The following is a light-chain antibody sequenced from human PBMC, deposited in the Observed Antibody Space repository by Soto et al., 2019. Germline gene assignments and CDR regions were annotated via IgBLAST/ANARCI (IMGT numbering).Light chain of an antibody. CDR1: SSDVGSYDH. V-gene: IGLV2-14*01. CDR3: ISYTGSSTSYV. J-gene: IGLJ1*01. Sequence: QSVLTQPASVSGSPGQSITISCSGTSSDVGSYDHVAWYQQFPGKAPKLMIYEVSNRPSGVSSRFSGSKSGNTASLTISGLQAEGEADYYCISYTGSSTSYVFGGWTKVSV. CDR2: EVS.